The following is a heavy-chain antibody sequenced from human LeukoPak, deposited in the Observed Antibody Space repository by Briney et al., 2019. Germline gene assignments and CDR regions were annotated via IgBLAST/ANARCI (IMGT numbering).Heavy chain of an antibody. CDR3: AKFFSFAVVVPAAIPFDS. Sequence: PGGSLRLSCVASGFTFGKYWMSWVRQAPGKGLEWVANIKLDGSERNYVDSVKGRFTISRDNTKNSLYLQMNSLRVEDTAVYYCAKFFSFAVVVPAAIPFDSWGQGTLVTVSS. V-gene: IGHV3-7*03. CDR2: IKLDGSER. CDR1: GFTFGKYW. D-gene: IGHD2-2*02. J-gene: IGHJ4*02.